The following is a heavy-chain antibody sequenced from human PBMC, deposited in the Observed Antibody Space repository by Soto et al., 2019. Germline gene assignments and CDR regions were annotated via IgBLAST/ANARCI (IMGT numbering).Heavy chain of an antibody. V-gene: IGHV3-23*01. CDR2: IIAGGSK. D-gene: IGHD3-3*01. CDR3: AKEYYDFWRGSYYFDY. CDR1: GFTFSSYS. J-gene: IGHJ4*02. Sequence: QLLESGGALVKPGGSLRLSCVGSGFTFSSYSLSWVRQAPGQGLEWVSGIIAGGSKYYADSVKGRFTISRDNSRNTLYLQMDGLRADDTALYYCAKEYYDFWRGSYYFDYWGQGTLVSVSS.